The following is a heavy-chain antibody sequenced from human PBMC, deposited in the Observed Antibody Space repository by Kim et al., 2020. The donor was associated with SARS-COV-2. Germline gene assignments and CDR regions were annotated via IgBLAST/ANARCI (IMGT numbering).Heavy chain of an antibody. CDR1: GGSLSGYR. D-gene: IGHD3-3*01. Sequence: SETLSLTCAVYGGSLSGYRWTWIRQPPGKGLEWIGEINHSGNTNYNPSLKSRVTISVETSRNQVSLKLRSVTAADTAVYYCARGWAGVVPSPVLGLGPYYEYPAMDGWGPGDTVTVSS. J-gene: IGHJ6*01. CDR2: INHSGNT. V-gene: IGHV4-34*01. CDR3: ARGWAGVVPSPVLGLGPYYEYPAMDG.